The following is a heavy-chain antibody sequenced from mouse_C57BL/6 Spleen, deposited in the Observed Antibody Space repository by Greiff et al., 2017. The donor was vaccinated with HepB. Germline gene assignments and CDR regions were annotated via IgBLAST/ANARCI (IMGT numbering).Heavy chain of an antibody. Sequence: VQLQQSGAELVKPGASVKISCKASGYAFSSYWMNWVKQRPGKGLEWIGQIYPGDGDTNYNGKFKGKATLTADKSSSTAYMQLSSLTSEDSAVYFCARRIPFITTVVADGYAMDYWGQGTSVTVSS. D-gene: IGHD1-1*01. J-gene: IGHJ4*01. CDR3: ARRIPFITTVVADGYAMDY. CDR1: GYAFSSYW. V-gene: IGHV1-80*01. CDR2: IYPGDGDT.